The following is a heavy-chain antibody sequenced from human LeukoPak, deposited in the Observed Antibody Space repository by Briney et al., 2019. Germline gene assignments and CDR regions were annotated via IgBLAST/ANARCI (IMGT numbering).Heavy chain of an antibody. CDR3: AREHDMYYFDY. CDR2: ISSSSSTI. J-gene: IGHJ4*02. CDR1: KFTFSDYY. Sequence: GGSLRLSCAASKFTFSDYYMNWVRQAPGKGLEWVSYISSSSSTINYADSVKGRFTISRDNAKNSLYLQMNSLRAEDTAVYYCAREHDMYYFDYWGQGTLVTVSS. V-gene: IGHV3-48*01.